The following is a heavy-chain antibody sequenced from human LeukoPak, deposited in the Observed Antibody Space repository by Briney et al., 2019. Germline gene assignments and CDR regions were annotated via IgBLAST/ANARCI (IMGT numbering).Heavy chain of an antibody. CDR2: INHSGST. CDR3: ARETKRRYCSGGSCYSSWFDP. Sequence: SETLSLTCAVYGGSFSGYYWSWIRQPPGKGLGWIGEINHSGSTNYNPSLKSRVAISVDTSKNQFSLKLSSVTAADTAVYYCARETKRRYCSGGSCYSSWFDPWGQGTLVTVSS. V-gene: IGHV4-34*01. D-gene: IGHD2-15*01. CDR1: GGSFSGYY. J-gene: IGHJ5*02.